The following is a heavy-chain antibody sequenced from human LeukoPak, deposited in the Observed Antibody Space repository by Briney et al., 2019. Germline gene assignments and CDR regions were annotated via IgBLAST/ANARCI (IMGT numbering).Heavy chain of an antibody. Sequence: ASVKVSCKASGGTFSSYTISWVPQAPGQGLEWMGRIIPILGIANYAQKFQGRVTITADKSTSTAYMELSSLRSEDTAVYYCASTASDYYDSSGYYLDYWGQGTLVTVSS. CDR3: ASTASDYYDSSGYYLDY. D-gene: IGHD3-22*01. J-gene: IGHJ4*02. CDR1: GGTFSSYT. CDR2: IIPILGIA. V-gene: IGHV1-69*02.